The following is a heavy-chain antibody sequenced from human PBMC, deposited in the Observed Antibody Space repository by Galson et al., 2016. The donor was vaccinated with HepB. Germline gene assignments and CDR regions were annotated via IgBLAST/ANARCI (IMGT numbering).Heavy chain of an antibody. CDR1: GFIFSSYN. Sequence: SLRLSCAASGFIFSSYNMNWVRQAPGKGLEWISYIGSRSDNIQYVDSVKGRFTISRDNAENSLYLQMNSLRDDDTAVYFCARGHRCGGGSCKDWFDPWGQGTLVIVSS. CDR3: ARGHRCGGGSCKDWFDP. D-gene: IGHD2-15*01. CDR2: IGSRSDNI. J-gene: IGHJ5*02. V-gene: IGHV3-48*02.